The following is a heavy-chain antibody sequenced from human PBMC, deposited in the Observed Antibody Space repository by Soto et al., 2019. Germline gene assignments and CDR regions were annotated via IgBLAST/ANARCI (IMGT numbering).Heavy chain of an antibody. V-gene: IGHV4-59*01. CDR3: ARYIYDFRNYYMDV. CDR1: GGSISSYY. D-gene: IGHD3-3*01. CDR2: IYYSGST. J-gene: IGHJ6*03. Sequence: SETLSLTCTVSGGSISSYYWSWIRQPPGKGLEWIGYIYYSGSTNYNPSLKSRVTISVDTSKNQFSLKLSSVTAADTAVYYCARYIYDFRNYYMDVWGKGTTVTVSS.